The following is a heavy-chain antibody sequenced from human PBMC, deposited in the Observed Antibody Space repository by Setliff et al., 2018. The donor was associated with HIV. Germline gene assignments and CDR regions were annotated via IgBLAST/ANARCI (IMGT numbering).Heavy chain of an antibody. CDR2: IYWDDDK. CDR3: AHLLSACSGGICHSEYFHH. V-gene: IGHV2-5*02. D-gene: IGHD2-15*01. J-gene: IGHJ1*01. Sequence: SGPTLVNPTQTLTLTCTFSGFSLSTDGVGVGWIRQPPGKALEWLALIYWDDDKRYSPSLESRLTITKDSSKNQVVFTMTNTDPVDTGTYYCAHLLSACSGGICHSEYFHHWGQGTLVTVSS. CDR1: GFSLSTDGVG.